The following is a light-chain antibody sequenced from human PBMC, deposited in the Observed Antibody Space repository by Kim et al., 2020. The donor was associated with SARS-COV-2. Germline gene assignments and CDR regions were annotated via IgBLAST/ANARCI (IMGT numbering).Light chain of an antibody. Sequence: QSALTQPASVSGSPGQSITISCTGTSSDVGGYNHVCWYQQHPGKVPKLMIHDVNKRPSGVSSRFSGSKSGSTASLTISSLQAEDEADYYCSSLTSSITYVFGTGTKVTVL. CDR2: DVN. J-gene: IGLJ1*01. V-gene: IGLV2-14*03. CDR3: SSLTSSITYV. CDR1: SSDVGGYNH.